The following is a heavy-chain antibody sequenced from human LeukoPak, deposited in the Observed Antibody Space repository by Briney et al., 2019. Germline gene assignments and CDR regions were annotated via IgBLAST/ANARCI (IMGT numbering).Heavy chain of an antibody. CDR3: ARAEDIVVVPAATFDY. J-gene: IGHJ4*02. CDR2: IYYSGST. CDR1: GDSISSYY. V-gene: IGHV4-59*01. Sequence: PSETLSLTCTVSGDSISSYYWSWIRQPPGKGLEWIGYIYYSGSTNYNPSLKSRVTISVDTSKNQFSLKLSSVTAADTAVYYCARAEDIVVVPAATFDYWGQGTLVTVSS. D-gene: IGHD2-2*01.